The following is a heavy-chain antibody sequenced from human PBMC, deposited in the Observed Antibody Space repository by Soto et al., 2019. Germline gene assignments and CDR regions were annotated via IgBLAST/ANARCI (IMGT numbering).Heavy chain of an antibody. CDR3: ARDGDGRMTTTPYYYNGMDV. J-gene: IGHJ6*02. CDR2: ISDGGST. V-gene: IGHV4-59*01. CDR1: GASIYTYY. Sequence: SETLSLTCNVSGASIYTYYWNWIRQSPGKGLEWIGYISDGGSTNYNPSLESRVTISLDTSNYQFSLKLSSVTAADTAVYYCARDGDGRMTTTPYYYNGMDVWGPGTTVTFSS. D-gene: IGHD4-4*01.